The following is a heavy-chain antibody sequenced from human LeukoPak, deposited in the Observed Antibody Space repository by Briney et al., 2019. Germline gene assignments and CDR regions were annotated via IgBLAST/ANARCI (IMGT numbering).Heavy chain of an antibody. CDR1: GFTFSSYA. CDR3: ARGLITMVRGVILGGMGFDY. V-gene: IGHV3-30*04. Sequence: GGSLRLSCAASGFTFSSYAMHWVRQAPGKGLEWVSVILYGGGKKHYADSMKGRFTISRDNSKNTLYLQVSSLRAEDTAVYYCARGLITMVRGVILGGMGFDYWGQGTLVTVSS. D-gene: IGHD3-10*01. J-gene: IGHJ4*02. CDR2: ILYGGGKK.